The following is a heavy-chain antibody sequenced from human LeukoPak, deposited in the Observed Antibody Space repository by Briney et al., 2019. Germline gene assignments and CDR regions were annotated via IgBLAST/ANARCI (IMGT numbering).Heavy chain of an antibody. CDR2: INHSGST. CDR3: ANVNTLTTAYFDY. CDR1: GGSFSGYY. Sequence: SETLSLTCAVYGGSFSGYYWSWIRQPPGKGLEWIGEINHSGSTNYNPSLKSRVTISVDPSKNQFSLNLTSVTAADTAVYYCANVNTLTTAYFDYWGQGTLVTVSS. J-gene: IGHJ4*02. V-gene: IGHV4-34*01. D-gene: IGHD4-17*01.